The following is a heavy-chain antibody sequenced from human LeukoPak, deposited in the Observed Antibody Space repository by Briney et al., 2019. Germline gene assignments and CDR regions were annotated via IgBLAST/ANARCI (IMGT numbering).Heavy chain of an antibody. CDR1: GYTFSSYV. D-gene: IGHD2-8*01. Sequence: GASVKVSCKAPGYTFSSYVIHWVRQAPGQGLEWMGGIIPMFGTPNYAQRLQGRVTITADKSTKTAYMELRSLRYEDTAVYFCARAGIPGYCTNVTCSNWLDPWGQGTLVTVSS. CDR3: ARAGIPGYCTNVTCSNWLDP. V-gene: IGHV1-69*06. J-gene: IGHJ5*02. CDR2: IIPMFGTP.